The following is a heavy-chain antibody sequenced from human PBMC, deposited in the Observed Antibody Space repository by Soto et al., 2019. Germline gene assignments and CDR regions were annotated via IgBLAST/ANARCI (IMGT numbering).Heavy chain of an antibody. CDR2: ISSSSSYI. V-gene: IGHV3-21*01. CDR1: GFTFSSYS. J-gene: IGHJ3*02. Sequence: EVQLVESGGGLVKPGGSLRLSCAASGFTFSSYSMNWVRQAPGKGLEWVSSISSSSSYIYYADSVKGRFTISRDNAKNSLYLKMNSLRAEDTAVYYCARDRGGGWDAFDIWGQGKMVTVSS. D-gene: IGHD2-15*01. CDR3: ARDRGGGWDAFDI.